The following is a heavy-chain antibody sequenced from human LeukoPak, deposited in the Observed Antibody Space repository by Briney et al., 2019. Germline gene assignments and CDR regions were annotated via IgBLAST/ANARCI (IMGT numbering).Heavy chain of an antibody. CDR1: GYTFTSYD. V-gene: IGHV1-8*03. CDR2: MNPNSGNT. J-gene: IGHJ4*02. D-gene: IGHD1-26*01. Sequence: ASVKVSCKASGYTFTSYDINWVRQATGQGLEWMGWMNPNSGNTGYAQKFQGRVTITRNTSISTAYMELSSLRYEDTAVYYCARATTTDYYFHYWGQGTLVTVSS. CDR3: ARATTTDYYFHY.